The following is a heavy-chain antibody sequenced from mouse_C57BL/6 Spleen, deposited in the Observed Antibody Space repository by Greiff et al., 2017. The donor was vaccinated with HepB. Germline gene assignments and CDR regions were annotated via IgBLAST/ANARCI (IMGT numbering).Heavy chain of an antibody. CDR2: ISYDGSN. V-gene: IGHV3-6*01. CDR1: GYSITSGYY. Sequence: EVKVEESGPGLVKPSQSLSLTCSVTGYSITSGYYWNWIRQFPGNKLEWMGYISYDGSNNYNPSLKNRISITRDTSKNQFFLKLNSVTTEDTATYYCASRRNWVFDYWGQGTTLTVSS. CDR3: ASRRNWVFDY. J-gene: IGHJ2*01. D-gene: IGHD4-1*01.